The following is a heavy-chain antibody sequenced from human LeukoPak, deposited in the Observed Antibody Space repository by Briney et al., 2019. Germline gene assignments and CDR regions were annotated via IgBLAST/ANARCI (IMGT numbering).Heavy chain of an antibody. CDR1: GFTFSSYS. CDR3: ARDLRIVVVPAALYYYYGMDV. J-gene: IGHJ6*02. Sequence: GGSLRLSCAASGFTFSSYSMNWVRQAPGKGLEWVSSISSSSSYIYYADSVEGRFTISRDNAKNSLYLQMNSLRAEDTAVYYCARDLRIVVVPAALYYYYGMDVWGQGTTVTVSS. V-gene: IGHV3-21*01. CDR2: ISSSSSYI. D-gene: IGHD2-2*01.